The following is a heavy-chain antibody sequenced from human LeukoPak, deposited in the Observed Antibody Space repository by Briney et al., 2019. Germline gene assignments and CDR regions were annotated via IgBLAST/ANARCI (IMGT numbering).Heavy chain of an antibody. Sequence: GGSLRLSCAASGFTFDDYAMHWVGQAPGKGLEWVSGISWNSGSIGYADSVKGRFTISRDNAKNSLYLQMNSLRAEDTALYYCAKGAVAGTGAFDIWGQGTMVTVSS. D-gene: IGHD6-19*01. J-gene: IGHJ3*02. CDR3: AKGAVAGTGAFDI. V-gene: IGHV3-9*01. CDR1: GFTFDDYA. CDR2: ISWNSGSI.